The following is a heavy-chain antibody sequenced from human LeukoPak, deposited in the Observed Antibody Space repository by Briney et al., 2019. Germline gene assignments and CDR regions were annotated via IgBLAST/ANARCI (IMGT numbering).Heavy chain of an antibody. D-gene: IGHD4-11*01. CDR2: IYTSGST. V-gene: IGHV4-61*02. J-gene: IGHJ5*02. CDR3: ARGAGVTTVYGWFDP. CDR1: GGSISSGSYY. Sequence: SETLSLTCTVSGGSISSGSYYWSWIRQPAGKGLEWIVRIYTSGSTNYNPSLKSRVTISVDTSKNQFSLKLSSVTAADTAVYYCARGAGVTTVYGWFDPWGQGTLVTVSS.